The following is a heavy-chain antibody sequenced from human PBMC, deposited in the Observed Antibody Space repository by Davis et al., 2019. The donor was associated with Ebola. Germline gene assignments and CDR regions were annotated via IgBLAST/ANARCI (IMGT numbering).Heavy chain of an antibody. CDR1: GGSISSYY. CDR3: ARLRGYYDSSGYSAFDI. CDR2: IYYSGST. Sequence: GSLRLSCTASGGSISSYYWSWIRQPPGKGLEWIGYIYYSGSTNYNPSLKSRVTISVDTSKNQFSLKLSSVTAADTAVHYCARLRGYYDSSGYSAFDIWGQGTMVTVSS. D-gene: IGHD3-22*01. J-gene: IGHJ3*02. V-gene: IGHV4-59*08.